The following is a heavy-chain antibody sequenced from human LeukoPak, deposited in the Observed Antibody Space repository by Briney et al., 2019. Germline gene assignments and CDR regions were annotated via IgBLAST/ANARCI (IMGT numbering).Heavy chain of an antibody. D-gene: IGHD6-13*01. CDR2: IYYSGST. V-gene: IGHV4-39*07. J-gene: IGHJ6*02. CDR1: GGPISSSSYY. CDR3: ARDQRPPYSSSSYGMDV. Sequence: KPSETLSLTCTVSGGPISSSSYYWGWIRQPPGKGLEWIGSIYYSGSTYYNPSLKSRVTISVDTSKNQFSLKLSSVTAADTAVYYCARDQRPPYSSSSYGMDVWGQGTTVTVSS.